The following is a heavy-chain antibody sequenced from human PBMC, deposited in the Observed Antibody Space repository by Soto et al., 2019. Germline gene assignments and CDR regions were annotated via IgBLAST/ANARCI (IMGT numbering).Heavy chain of an antibody. CDR2: ISAYNGNT. V-gene: IGHV1-18*01. Sequence: GASVKVSCKASGYTFTSYGISWVRQGPGQGLEWMGWISAYNGNTNYAQKLQGRVTMTTDTSTSTAYMELRSLRSDDTAVYYCARGGCSSTSCIGYYWFDPWGQGTLVTVSS. J-gene: IGHJ5*02. D-gene: IGHD2-2*01. CDR1: GYTFTSYG. CDR3: ARGGCSSTSCIGYYWFDP.